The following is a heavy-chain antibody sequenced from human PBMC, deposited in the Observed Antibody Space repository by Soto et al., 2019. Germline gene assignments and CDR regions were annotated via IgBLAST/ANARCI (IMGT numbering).Heavy chain of an antibody. CDR1: GFTFSSYA. V-gene: IGHV3-23*01. CDR2: ISGSGGST. J-gene: IGHJ3*02. D-gene: IGHD2-2*01. Sequence: GESLKISCAASGFTFSSYAMSWVRQAPGKGLEWVSAISGSGGSTYYADSVKGRFTISRDNSKNTLYLQMNSLRAEDTAVYYCAQSSQLLYAFDIWGQGTMVTVSS. CDR3: AQSSQLLYAFDI.